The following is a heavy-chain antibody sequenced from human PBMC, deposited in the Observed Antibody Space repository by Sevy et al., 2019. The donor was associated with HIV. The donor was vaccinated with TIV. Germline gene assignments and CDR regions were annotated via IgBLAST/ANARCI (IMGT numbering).Heavy chain of an antibody. CDR3: AKSLYDSTGYYPVLDY. D-gene: IGHD3-22*01. Sequence: GGSLRLSCEASGFTFNTYAMNWVRQAPGKGLEWVSGISNGGERTDYTDSVKGRFTISRDKFKNTLFLKLNSLRADDTAVYYCAKSLYDSTGYYPVLDYWGQGTPVTVSS. CDR2: ISNGGERT. CDR1: GFTFNTYA. J-gene: IGHJ4*02. V-gene: IGHV3-23*01.